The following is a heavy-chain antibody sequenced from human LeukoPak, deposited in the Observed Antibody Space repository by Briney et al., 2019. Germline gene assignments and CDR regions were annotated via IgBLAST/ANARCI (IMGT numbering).Heavy chain of an antibody. Sequence: PSDTLSLTCALNGXSFRGYYWSWIRQPPGRGLEWIGEINHSGSTNYNPSLKSRVTISVDTSKNQFSLKLSSVTAADTAVYYCAGGACGGDCYSAYWGQGTLVTVSS. J-gene: IGHJ4*02. V-gene: IGHV4-34*01. D-gene: IGHD2-21*02. CDR2: INHSGST. CDR3: AGGACGGDCYSAY. CDR1: GXSFRGYY.